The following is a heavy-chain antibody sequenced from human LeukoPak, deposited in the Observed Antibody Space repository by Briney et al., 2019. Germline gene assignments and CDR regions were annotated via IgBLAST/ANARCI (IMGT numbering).Heavy chain of an antibody. D-gene: IGHD3-22*01. V-gene: IGHV3-23*01. CDR1: GFTFGNYW. CDR3: AKVRSGYLSCIQH. J-gene: IGHJ1*01. CDR2: ISEGGGST. Sequence: GGSLRLSCAASGFTFGNYWMNWVRQAPGKGLEWVSTISEGGGSTDYADSVKGRFTVSRDNSKNTVSLQMNTLSAEDTAVYYCAKVRSGYLSCIQHWGQGTLVTVSS.